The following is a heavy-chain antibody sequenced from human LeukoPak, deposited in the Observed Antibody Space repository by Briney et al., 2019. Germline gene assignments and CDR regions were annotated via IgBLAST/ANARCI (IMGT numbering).Heavy chain of an antibody. D-gene: IGHD6-6*01. CDR1: GGSFSGYY. Sequence: SETLSLTCAVYGGSFSGYYWSWIRQPPGKGLEWIGEINHSGSTNYNPSLKSRVTISVDTSKNQFSLKLSSVTAADTAVYYCARGSVKFGSSSHRGDFDYWGQGTLVTVSS. V-gene: IGHV4-34*01. CDR2: INHSGST. CDR3: ARGSVKFGSSSHRGDFDY. J-gene: IGHJ4*02.